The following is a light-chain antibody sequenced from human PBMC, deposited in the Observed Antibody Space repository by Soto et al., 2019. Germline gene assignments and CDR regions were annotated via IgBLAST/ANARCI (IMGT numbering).Light chain of an antibody. CDR1: QSVSKY. V-gene: IGKV3-11*01. CDR2: DAS. Sequence: VLTQSPVTLSLSPGDTATLSCRASQSVSKYLAWYQQKPGQPLRLLVFDASHRATGIPARFSGSGSGTDFSLTISSWEPEDFAVYFCQQRSPWPPLTFGEGTKVEF. CDR3: QQRSPWPPLT. J-gene: IGKJ4*02.